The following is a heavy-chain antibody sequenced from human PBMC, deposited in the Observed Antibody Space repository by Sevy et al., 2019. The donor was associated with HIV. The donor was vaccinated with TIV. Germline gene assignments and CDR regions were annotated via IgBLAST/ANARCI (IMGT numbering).Heavy chain of an antibody. CDR3: ARKYDSSGYFDY. V-gene: IGHV3-23*01. D-gene: IGHD3-22*01. CDR2: ISGSGGSGDKT. CDR1: GFTFSNYA. Sequence: GGSLRLSCAASGFTFSNYAMNWVRQAPGKGLEWVSGISGSGGSGDKTNYADSVKGRCTNSRDDSKHSLYLQLNSLRAEDTAIYYCARKYDSSGYFDYWGQGTLVTVSS. J-gene: IGHJ4*02.